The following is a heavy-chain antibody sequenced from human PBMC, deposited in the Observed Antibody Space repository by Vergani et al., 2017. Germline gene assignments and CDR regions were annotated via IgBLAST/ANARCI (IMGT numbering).Heavy chain of an antibody. CDR1: GYTFTGYY. D-gene: IGHD5-18*01. CDR2: INPNSGGT. J-gene: IGHJ6*02. CDR3: ARDKGYSYGYGWGMDV. Sequence: QVQLVQSGAEVKKPGASVKVSCKASGYTFTGYYMHWVRQAPGQGLEWMGWINPNSGGTNYAQKFQGRVTMTRDTSISTAYMELSRLRSDDTGVYYCARDKGYSYGYGWGMDVWGQGTTVTVSS. V-gene: IGHV1-2*02.